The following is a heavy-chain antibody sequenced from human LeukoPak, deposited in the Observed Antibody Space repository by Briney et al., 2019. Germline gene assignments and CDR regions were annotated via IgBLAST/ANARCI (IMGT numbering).Heavy chain of an antibody. J-gene: IGHJ4*02. CDR2: IYTGGST. V-gene: IGHV4-61*02. CDR1: GGSISSGSYY. CDR3: ARGVSTITADY. D-gene: IGHD5/OR15-5a*01. Sequence: PSETLSLTCTVSGGSISSGSYYWSWIRQPAGKGLEWIGRIYTGGSTNYNPALKSRVTISVDTSKNQFSLKLSSVTAADTAVYYCARGVSTITADYWGQGTLVTVSS.